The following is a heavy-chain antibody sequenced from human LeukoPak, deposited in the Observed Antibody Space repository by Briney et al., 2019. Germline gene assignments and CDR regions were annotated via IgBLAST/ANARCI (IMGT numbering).Heavy chain of an antibody. CDR1: GFTFSSYG. CDR3: ARVGGTYYDILTGYWFDY. D-gene: IGHD3-9*01. V-gene: IGHV3-30*02. J-gene: IGHJ4*02. CDR2: IRHDGSNK. Sequence: GGSLRLSRAASGFTFSSYGMHWVRQAPGKGLEWVTFIRHDGSNKYYADSVKGRFTISKDNSKNTLYLQMNSLRAEDTAVYYCARVGGTYYDILTGYWFDYWGQGTLVTVSS.